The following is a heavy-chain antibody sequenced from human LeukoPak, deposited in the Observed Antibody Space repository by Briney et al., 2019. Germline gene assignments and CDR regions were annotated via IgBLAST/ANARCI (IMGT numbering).Heavy chain of an antibody. CDR2: INPSGGNT. D-gene: IGHD3-16*01. Sequence: GASVKVSCKASGYTFTRYYLHWVRQAPGQGLEWMGIINPSGGNTSYAQKFQGRVTMTRDTSTSTVYMELSSLRSEDTAVYYCARGYRLGRYGGYYFDYWGQGTLVTVSS. CDR3: ARGYRLGRYGGYYFDY. J-gene: IGHJ4*02. CDR1: GYTFTRYY. V-gene: IGHV1-46*01.